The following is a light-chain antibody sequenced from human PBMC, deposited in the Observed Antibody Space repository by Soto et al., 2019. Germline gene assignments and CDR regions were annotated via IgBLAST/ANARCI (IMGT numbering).Light chain of an antibody. CDR1: QSVSRY. CDR2: GAS. Sequence: EVVVTQSPATLSVSPGQRATLSCRASQSVSRYLAWYQQKPGQAPRLLIYGASSRATGIPVRFSGSGSGTEFTLTISSLQSEDFAVYYCQQYGDWPPTFGGGTKAEIK. V-gene: IGKV3-15*01. J-gene: IGKJ4*01. CDR3: QQYGDWPPT.